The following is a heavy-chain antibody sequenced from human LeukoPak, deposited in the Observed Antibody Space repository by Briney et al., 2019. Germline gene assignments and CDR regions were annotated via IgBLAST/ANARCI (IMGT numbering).Heavy chain of an antibody. CDR2: IRYDGSSK. D-gene: IGHD3-10*01. J-gene: IGHJ4*02. V-gene: IGHV3-30*02. Sequence: GGSLRLSCAASAFTFNNYDMHWVRQAPGKGLEWVTFIRYDGSSKYYADFVEGRFTISRDNSKNTLYLLMNSLRAEDTAVYYCAKDSGSYYTSDYWGQGTLVTVSS. CDR1: AFTFNNYD. CDR3: AKDSGSYYTSDY.